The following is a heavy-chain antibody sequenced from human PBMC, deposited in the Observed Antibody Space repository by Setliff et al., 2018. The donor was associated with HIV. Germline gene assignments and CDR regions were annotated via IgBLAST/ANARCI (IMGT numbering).Heavy chain of an antibody. J-gene: IGHJ4*02. CDR2: ISWNSGNV. CDR1: GFTFDDYA. D-gene: IGHD3-16*02. V-gene: IGHV3-9*03. Sequence: SPRLSCAASGFTFDDYAMHWVRQAPGKGLEWVSGISWNSGNVDYADSVKGRFTISRDNAKNSLYLQMNSLRAEDMALYYCAKGGRYQLYYFEYWGQGTLVTVSS. CDR3: AKGGRYQLYYFEY.